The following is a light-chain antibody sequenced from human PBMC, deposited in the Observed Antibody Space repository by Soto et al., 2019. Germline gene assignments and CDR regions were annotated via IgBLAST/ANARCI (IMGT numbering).Light chain of an antibody. CDR1: QSVDRY. J-gene: IGKJ2*01. Sequence: EVLLTQSPGTLSLPPGDRATLSCRASQSVDRYLAWYQQKPGQAPRLVIYDTSSRATGVPARFGGSGSGTDFTLTISSLEPEDFAVYYCQQRLTWYTFGQGTRLEI. V-gene: IGKV3-11*01. CDR2: DTS. CDR3: QQRLTWYT.